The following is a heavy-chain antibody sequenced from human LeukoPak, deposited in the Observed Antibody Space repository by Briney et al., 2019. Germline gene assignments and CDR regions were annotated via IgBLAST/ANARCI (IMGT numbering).Heavy chain of an antibody. CDR3: AKDRGSSSSDWCFDL. V-gene: IGHV3-23*01. Sequence: PGGSLRLSCAASGFTFSGYAMNWVRQAPGKGLEWVSVISGSGSSTYYADSVEGRFTISRDNSMNTLYLQMNSLRAEDTAVYYCAKDRGSSSSDWCFDLWGRGTVVTVSS. D-gene: IGHD6-6*01. CDR1: GFTFSGYA. J-gene: IGHJ2*01. CDR2: ISGSGSST.